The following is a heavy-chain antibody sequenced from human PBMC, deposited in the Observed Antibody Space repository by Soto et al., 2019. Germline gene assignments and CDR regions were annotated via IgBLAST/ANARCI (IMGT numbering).Heavy chain of an antibody. D-gene: IGHD3-22*01. CDR2: IWYDGSNK. Sequence: GGSLRLSCAASGFTFSSYGMHWVRQAPGKGLEWVAVIWYDGSNKYYADSVKGRFTISRDNSKNTLYLQMNSLRAEDTAVYYCARDYNYVGFYYYGMDVWGQGTTVTVSS. V-gene: IGHV3-33*01. CDR1: GFTFSSYG. CDR3: ARDYNYVGFYYYGMDV. J-gene: IGHJ6*02.